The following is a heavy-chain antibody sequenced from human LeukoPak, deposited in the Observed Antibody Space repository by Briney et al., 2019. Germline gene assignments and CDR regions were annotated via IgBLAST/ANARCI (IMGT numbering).Heavy chain of an antibody. V-gene: IGHV4-30-2*01. D-gene: IGHD3-10*01. J-gene: IGHJ4*02. CDR1: GGSISSGGYY. CDR2: IYHSGST. CDR3: ARYSGSADY. Sequence: PSETLSLTCTVSGGSISSGGYYWSWIRQPPGKGLEWIGYIYHSGSTYYNPSLKSRVTISVDRSKNQFSLKLSSVTAADTAVYYCARYSGSADYWGQGTLVTVSS.